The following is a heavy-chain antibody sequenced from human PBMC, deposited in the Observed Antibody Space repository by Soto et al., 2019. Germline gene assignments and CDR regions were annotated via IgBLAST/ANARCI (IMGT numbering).Heavy chain of an antibody. CDR3: ARDYGSGSYYRPPYYYYGMDV. CDR2: IYYSGST. Sequence: SETLSLTCTVSGGSISSYYWSWIRQPPGKGLEWIGYIYYSGSTNYNPSLKSRVTISVDTSKNQFSLKLSSVTAADTAVYYCARDYGSGSYYRPPYYYYGMDVWGQGTTVTVSS. CDR1: GGSISSYY. V-gene: IGHV4-59*01. D-gene: IGHD3-10*01. J-gene: IGHJ6*02.